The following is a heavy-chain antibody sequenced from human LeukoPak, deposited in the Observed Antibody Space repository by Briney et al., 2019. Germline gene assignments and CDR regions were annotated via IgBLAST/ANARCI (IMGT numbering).Heavy chain of an antibody. V-gene: IGHV1-69*19. CDR3: ARDWNSSGYPSAWFDP. CDR1: GGTFSSYA. CDR2: IIPIFGTA. D-gene: IGHD3-22*01. Sequence: SVKVSCKASGGTFSSYAISWVRQAPGQGLEWMGGIIPIFGTANYAQKFQGRVTITADESTSTAYMELSSLRSEDTAVYYCARDWNSSGYPSAWFDPWGQGTLVTVSS. J-gene: IGHJ5*02.